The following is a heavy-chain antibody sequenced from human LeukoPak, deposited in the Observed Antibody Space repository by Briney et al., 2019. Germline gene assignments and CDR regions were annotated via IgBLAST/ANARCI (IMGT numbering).Heavy chain of an antibody. J-gene: IGHJ4*02. V-gene: IGHV3-33*01. CDR1: GFTFSSYG. D-gene: IGHD2-2*01. Sequence: GGSLRLSCAASGFTFSSYGMHWVRQAPGKGLEWVAVIWYGGSNKYYADSVKGRFTISRDNSKNTLYLQMNSPRAEDTAVYYCARDMGVPAALDYWGQGTLVTVSS. CDR3: ARDMGVPAALDY. CDR2: IWYGGSNK.